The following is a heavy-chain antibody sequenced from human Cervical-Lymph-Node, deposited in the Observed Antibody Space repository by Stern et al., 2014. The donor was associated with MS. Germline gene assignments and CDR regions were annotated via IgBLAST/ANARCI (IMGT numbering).Heavy chain of an antibody. CDR3: ARPGYSNIWYEYALDS. V-gene: IGHV3-48*01. D-gene: IGHD6-13*01. CDR1: GFTFSSYS. J-gene: IGHJ4*02. Sequence: EVQLVESGGGLVQPGGSLRLSCAASGFTFSSYSMNWVRQAPGKGLEWVSYISSSNSAIYYADSVKGRFTISRDNAKNSLYLQMNSLRAEDTAVYYCARPGYSNIWYEYALDSWGQGTLVTVSS. CDR2: ISSSNSAI.